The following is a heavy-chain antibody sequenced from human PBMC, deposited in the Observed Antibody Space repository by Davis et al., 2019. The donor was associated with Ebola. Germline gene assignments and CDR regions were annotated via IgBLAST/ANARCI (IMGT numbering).Heavy chain of an antibody. D-gene: IGHD3-22*01. V-gene: IGHV3-21*04. J-gene: IGHJ4*02. Sequence: GGSLRLSCAASGFTFTRYWMSWVRQAPGKGLEWVSSISSSSSYIYYADSVKGRFTISRDNAKNSLYLQMNSLRAEDTAVYYCARQGSPYYYDSSGIVHFDYWGQGTLVTVSS. CDR2: ISSSSSYI. CDR1: GFTFTRYW. CDR3: ARQGSPYYYDSSGIVHFDY.